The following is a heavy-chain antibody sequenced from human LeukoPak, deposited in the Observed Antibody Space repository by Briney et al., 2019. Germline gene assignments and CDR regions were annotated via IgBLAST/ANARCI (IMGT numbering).Heavy chain of an antibody. D-gene: IGHD6-19*01. CDR2: INSDGYSI. Sequence: GGSLRLSCAASGFTFSSYWMHWVRQAPGKGLVWVSRINSDGYSITYADSVKGRFTISRDNAKNTLYLQMNSLRAEDTAVYYCATTVAGTRNAFDIWGQGTMVTVSS. CDR1: GFTFSSYW. CDR3: ATTVAGTRNAFDI. J-gene: IGHJ3*02. V-gene: IGHV3-74*03.